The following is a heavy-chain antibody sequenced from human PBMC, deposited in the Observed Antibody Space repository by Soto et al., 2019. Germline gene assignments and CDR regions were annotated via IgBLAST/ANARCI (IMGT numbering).Heavy chain of an antibody. J-gene: IGHJ3*01. CDR2: IQNDASLT. CDR1: GFTFDYYW. D-gene: IGHD2-15*01. V-gene: IGHV3-74*01. CDR3: VRGQRGGFDL. Sequence: LVESGGGLVQSGGSLRLSCAASGFTFDYYWMHWVRQGPGKGLLCVSHIQNDASLTTYADSVKGRFIISRDNAKNTLYLQMNGLRVEDTAVYFCVRGQRGGFDLWGQGTMVTVSS.